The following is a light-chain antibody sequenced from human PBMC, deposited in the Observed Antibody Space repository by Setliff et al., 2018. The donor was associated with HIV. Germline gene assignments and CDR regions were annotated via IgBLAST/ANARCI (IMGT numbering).Light chain of an antibody. V-gene: IGLV2-23*01. J-gene: IGLJ1*01. CDR1: SSDIGRYNL. CDR2: QAT. Sequence: QSALTQPDSVSGSPGQSITISCTGTSSDIGRYNLVSWYQQYPGKAPKLMIYQATKRPYGVSNRFSGSKSGNTASLTISGLQAEGEADYFCCSHAGSNTYVFGLGTKVTVL. CDR3: CSHAGSNTYV.